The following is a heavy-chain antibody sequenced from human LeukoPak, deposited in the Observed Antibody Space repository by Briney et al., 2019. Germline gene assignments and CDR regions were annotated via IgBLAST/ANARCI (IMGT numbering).Heavy chain of an antibody. J-gene: IGHJ4*02. CDR3: AREAYGDYETFDY. D-gene: IGHD4-17*01. Sequence: GASVKVSCKASGGTFSSYAISWVRQAPGQGLERMGGIIPIFGTANYAQKFQGRVTITADESTSTAYMELSSLRSEDTAVYYCAREAYGDYETFDYWGQGTLVTVSS. CDR2: IIPIFGTA. V-gene: IGHV1-69*13. CDR1: GGTFSSYA.